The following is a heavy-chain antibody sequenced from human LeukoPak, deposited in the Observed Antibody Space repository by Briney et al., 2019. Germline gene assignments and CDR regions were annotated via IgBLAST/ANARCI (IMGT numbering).Heavy chain of an antibody. D-gene: IGHD5-24*01. V-gene: IGHV3-66*01. CDR3: ARDAETSLAN. J-gene: IGHJ4*02. CDR1: GFAVSSKY. CDR2: IYLDGRA. Sequence: GSLRLSCAASGFAVSSKYMNWVRQAPGKGLEWVTVIYLDGRADYADSVKGRFTISSDNSKNTVYLQMNSLKDENTAVYYCARDAETSLANWGQGTLVTVSP.